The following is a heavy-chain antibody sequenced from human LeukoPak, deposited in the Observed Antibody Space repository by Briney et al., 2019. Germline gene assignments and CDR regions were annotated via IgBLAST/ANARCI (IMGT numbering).Heavy chain of an antibody. CDR3: ARGGLWIYYFDY. CDR2: IDHSGST. CDR1: GYSISSDYY. D-gene: IGHD1-1*01. Sequence: SETLSLTCTVSGYSISSDYYWGWIRQPPGKGLEWIGSIDHSGSTYYNASLKSRVTISIDTSKNHFSLKLNSVTAADTAVFYCARGGLWIYYFDYWGQGTLVTVSS. V-gene: IGHV4-38-2*02. J-gene: IGHJ4*02.